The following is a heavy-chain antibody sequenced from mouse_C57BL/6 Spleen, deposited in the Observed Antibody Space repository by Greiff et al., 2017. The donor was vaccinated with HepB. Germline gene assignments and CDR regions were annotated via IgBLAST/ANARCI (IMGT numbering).Heavy chain of an antibody. V-gene: IGHV1-55*01. CDR2: IYPGSGST. J-gene: IGHJ2*01. D-gene: IGHD1-1*01. CDR3: ARYYYGSSYRDFDY. CDR1: GYTFTSYW. Sequence: QVQLQQPGAELVKPGASVKMSCKASGYTFTSYWITWVKQRPGQGLEWIGEIYPGSGSTNYNEKFKSKATLTVDTSSSTAYMQLSSLTSEDSAVYYCARYYYGSSYRDFDYWGQGTTLTVAS.